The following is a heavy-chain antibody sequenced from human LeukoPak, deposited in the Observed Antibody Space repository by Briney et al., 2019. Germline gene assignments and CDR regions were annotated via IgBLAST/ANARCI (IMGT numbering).Heavy chain of an antibody. CDR2: INHSGST. CDR1: GGSFSGYY. Sequence: PSETLSLTCAVYGGSFSGYYWSWIRQPPGKGLEWIGEINHSGSTNYNPSLKSRVTISVDTSKNQLSLKLSSVTAADTAVYYCARRSQNTIFGVVISYYFDYWGQGTLVTVSS. CDR3: ARRSQNTIFGVVISYYFDY. J-gene: IGHJ4*02. D-gene: IGHD3-3*01. V-gene: IGHV4-34*01.